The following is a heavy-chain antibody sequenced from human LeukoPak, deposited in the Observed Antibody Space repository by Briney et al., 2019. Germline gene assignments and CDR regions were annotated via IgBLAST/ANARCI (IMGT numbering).Heavy chain of an antibody. CDR2: IYYSGTT. J-gene: IGHJ4*02. Sequence: PSDTLSLTCAVSGYSINRSNWWGWIRQPPGKGLVWIGSIYYSGTTYYNPSLKRRVTISVDTSKNQFSLKLSSVTAADTALYYCAKHYMGSSYNHGLDCWGQGTLVTVSS. V-gene: IGHV4-28*01. D-gene: IGHD3-10*01. CDR3: AKHYMGSSYNHGLDC. CDR1: GYSINRSNW.